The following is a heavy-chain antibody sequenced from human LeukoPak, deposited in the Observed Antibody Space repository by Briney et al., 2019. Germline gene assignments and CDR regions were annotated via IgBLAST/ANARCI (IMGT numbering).Heavy chain of an antibody. J-gene: IGHJ4*02. V-gene: IGHV3-7*03. CDR2: IESDGSEK. Sequence: GGSLRLSCAASGFSFGSYWMNWVRQAPGKGLEWVANIESDGSEKNYVDPVKGRFTISRDNAKNSLYLQMNSLRAEDTAVYYCAGGMGWISDYWGQGTLVTVSS. CDR3: AGGMGWISDY. D-gene: IGHD6-19*01. CDR1: GFSFGSYW.